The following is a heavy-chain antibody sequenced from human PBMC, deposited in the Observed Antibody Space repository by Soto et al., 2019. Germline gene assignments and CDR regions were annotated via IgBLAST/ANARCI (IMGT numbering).Heavy chain of an antibody. J-gene: IGHJ6*02. V-gene: IGHV3-33*01. CDR2: IWYDGSNK. CDR3: ARDDTAWYYDILTGCVEGMDV. D-gene: IGHD3-9*01. Sequence: LRLSCAASGFTFSSYGMHWVRQAPGKGLEWVAVIWYDGSNKYYADSVKGRFTISRDNSKNTLYLQMNSLRAEDTAVYYCARDDTAWYYDILTGCVEGMDVWGQGTTVTVSS. CDR1: GFTFSSYG.